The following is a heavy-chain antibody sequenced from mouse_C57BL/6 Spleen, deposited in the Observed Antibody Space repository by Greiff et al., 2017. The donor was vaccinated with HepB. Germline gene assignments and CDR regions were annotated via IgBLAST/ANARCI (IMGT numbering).Heavy chain of an antibody. V-gene: IGHV1-80*01. CDR3: ARSSYYYGSSLYWYFDV. D-gene: IGHD1-1*01. CDR1: GYAFSSYW. J-gene: IGHJ1*03. CDR2: IYPGDGDT. Sequence: VQLQQSGAELVKPGASVKISCKASGYAFSSYWMNWVKQRPGKGLEWIGQIYPGDGDTNYNGKFKGKATLTADKSSSTAYMQLSSLTSEDSAVYFCARSSYYYGSSLYWYFDVWGTGTTVTVSS.